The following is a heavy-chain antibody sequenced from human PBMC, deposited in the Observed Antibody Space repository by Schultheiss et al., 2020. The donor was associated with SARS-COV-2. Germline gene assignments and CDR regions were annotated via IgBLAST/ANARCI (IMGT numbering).Heavy chain of an antibody. CDR2: ISSRGSTI. CDR3: ARDKGSGWYDGMDV. V-gene: IGHV3-48*04. J-gene: IGHJ6*02. CDR1: GFTFSGYT. D-gene: IGHD6-19*01. Sequence: GGSLRLSCAASGFTFSGYTMNWVRHAPGKGLEWVSYISSRGSTIYYADSVKGRFTISRDNAKNSLYLQMNTLRAEDTAVYYCARDKGSGWYDGMDVWGQGTTVTVSS.